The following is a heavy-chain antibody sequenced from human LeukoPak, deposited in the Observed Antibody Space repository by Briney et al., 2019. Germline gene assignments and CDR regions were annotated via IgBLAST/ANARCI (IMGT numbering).Heavy chain of an antibody. CDR2: TYYRSKWYN. J-gene: IGHJ3*02. CDR1: GDSVSSNSAA. V-gene: IGHV6-1*01. CDR3: ARHYYDSSGYYHGGAFDI. Sequence: SQTLSPTCAISGDSVSSNSAAWNWIRQSPSRGLEWLGRTYYRSKWYNDYAVSVKSRITINPDTSKNQFSLQLNSVTPEDTAVYYCARHYYDSSGYYHGGAFDIWGQGTMVTVSS. D-gene: IGHD3-22*01.